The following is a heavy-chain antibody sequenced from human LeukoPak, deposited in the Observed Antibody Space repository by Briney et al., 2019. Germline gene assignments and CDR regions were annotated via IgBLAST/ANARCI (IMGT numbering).Heavy chain of an antibody. CDR1: GGSFSGYY. Sequence: PSETLSLTCAVYGGSFSGYYWSWIRQPPGKGLEWIGEINHSGSTNYNPSLKSRVTISVDTSKNQFSLKLSSVTAADTAVYYCARGYDFWSASGGQNYYYMDVWGKGTTVTVSS. CDR2: INHSGST. CDR3: ARGYDFWSASGGQNYYYMDV. V-gene: IGHV4-34*01. D-gene: IGHD3-3*01. J-gene: IGHJ6*03.